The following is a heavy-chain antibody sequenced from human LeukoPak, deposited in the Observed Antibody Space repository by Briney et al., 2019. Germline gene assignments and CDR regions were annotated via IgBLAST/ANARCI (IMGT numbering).Heavy chain of an antibody. Sequence: SSETLSLTCTVSGGSISSSSYYWGWIRQPPGKGLEWIGIIYYSGSTYYNPSLKSRVTISVDTSRNQFSLKLSSVTAADTAVYYCARLSGFGLHFYYHMDVWGKGTTVTVSS. CDR2: IYYSGST. J-gene: IGHJ6*03. CDR1: GGSISSSSYY. V-gene: IGHV4-39*07. CDR3: ARLSGFGLHFYYHMDV. D-gene: IGHD5-12*01.